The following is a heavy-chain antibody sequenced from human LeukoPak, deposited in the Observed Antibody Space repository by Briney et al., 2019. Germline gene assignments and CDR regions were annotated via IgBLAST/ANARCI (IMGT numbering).Heavy chain of an antibody. CDR2: ISYSGGT. D-gene: IGHD2-2*01. CDR3: ARHLRGRTVPAVMRDY. Sequence: SETLSLTCSVSGDSISTSSDYWGWIRQPPGKGPEWIGSISYSGGTYHNPSLKGRVTISIDTSKNQFSLKVTSMTAADKDTYFCARHLRGRTVPAVMRDYWGQGSLVTVSS. J-gene: IGHJ4*02. V-gene: IGHV4-39*01. CDR1: GDSISTSSDY.